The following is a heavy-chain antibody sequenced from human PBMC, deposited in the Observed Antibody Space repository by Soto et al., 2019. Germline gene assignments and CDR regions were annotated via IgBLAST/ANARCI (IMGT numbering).Heavy chain of an antibody. J-gene: IGHJ4*02. CDR2: IYYSGST. CDR3: ARRRIGDY. Sequence: QVQLQESGPGLVKPSETLSLTCTVSGDSISSYYWSWIRQPPGKGLEWIGYIYYSGSTNYNPSLMSRVTISVDTAKNQFSLKLSSVTAADSAIYYCARRRIGDYWGQGTLVTVSS. D-gene: IGHD3-3*01. CDR1: GDSISSYY. V-gene: IGHV4-59*08.